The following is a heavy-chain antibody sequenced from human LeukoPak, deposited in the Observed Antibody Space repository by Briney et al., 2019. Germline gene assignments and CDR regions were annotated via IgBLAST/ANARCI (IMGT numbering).Heavy chain of an antibody. D-gene: IGHD6-19*01. J-gene: IGHJ4*02. CDR3: ARDRAPAYSSGWYYFDY. V-gene: IGHV1-2*02. Sequence: GASVKVSCKASGYTFTGYYMHWVRQAPGQGLEWMGWINPNSGGTNYAQKFQGRVTMTRDTSISTAYMELSRLRSDDTAVYYCARDRAPAYSSGWYYFDYWGQGTLVTVSS. CDR1: GYTFTGYY. CDR2: INPNSGGT.